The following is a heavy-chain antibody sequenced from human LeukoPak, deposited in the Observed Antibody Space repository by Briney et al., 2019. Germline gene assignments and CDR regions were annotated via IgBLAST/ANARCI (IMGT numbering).Heavy chain of an antibody. D-gene: IGHD1-14*01. V-gene: IGHV3-74*01. Sequence: PGGSLRLSCAASGFTFSSYWMHWVRQDPGKGLVWVSRINRDGSDTNYADSVKGRFTISRDNAKNTLYLQMNSLRADDTAVYYCATGWTDAFDIWGQGTMLTVSS. CDR1: GFTFSSYW. CDR3: ATGWTDAFDI. CDR2: INRDGSDT. J-gene: IGHJ3*02.